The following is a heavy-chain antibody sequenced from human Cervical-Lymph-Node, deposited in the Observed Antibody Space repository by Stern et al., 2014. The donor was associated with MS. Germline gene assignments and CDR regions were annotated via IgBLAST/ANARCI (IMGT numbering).Heavy chain of an antibody. Sequence: VQLVESGGGVVQPGRSLSLSCATSGFTFSSYGMHWVRLAPGPGLEWVAVIWYDGIKKYYVDSVKGRFTISRDNSKDTLYLQMNNLRVEDTAVYYCVRDGGGFGLGEYYYATDVWGQGTTVTVSS. CDR1: GFTFSSYG. CDR2: IWYDGIKK. J-gene: IGHJ6*02. CDR3: VRDGGGFGLGEYYYATDV. D-gene: IGHD3-10*01. V-gene: IGHV3-33*01.